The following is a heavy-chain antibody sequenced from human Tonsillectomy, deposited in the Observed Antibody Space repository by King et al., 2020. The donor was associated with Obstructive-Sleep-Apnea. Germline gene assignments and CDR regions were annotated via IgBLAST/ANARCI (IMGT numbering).Heavy chain of an antibody. J-gene: IGHJ4*02. Sequence: VQLVESGGGLVQPGGSVRLSCGASGFTFSSYWMTWVRQAPGKGLEWVANIKQDGSVKNYEGSVKGRFTISRDNAKKSVFLQMNSLTAEDTAVYYCAREYWGPDYWGQGTLVTVSS. CDR1: GFTFSSYW. CDR2: IKQDGSVK. D-gene: IGHD3-16*01. V-gene: IGHV3-7*01. CDR3: AREYWGPDY.